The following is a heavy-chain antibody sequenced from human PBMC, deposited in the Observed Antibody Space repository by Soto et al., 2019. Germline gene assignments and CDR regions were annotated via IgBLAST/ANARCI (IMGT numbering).Heavy chain of an antibody. CDR1: GVNFSSYA. D-gene: IGHD3-22*01. J-gene: IGHJ5*02. V-gene: IGHV3-23*01. Sequence: GGSLRLSCAASGVNFSSYAMNWVRQAPGKGLEWVSTISDTGGCTFYAGSVKGRFTISRDNSKNTLYLQMHSLRADDSAIYFCAVGRHKTSGSNTWFDPWGRGTLVTVSS. CDR3: AVGRHKTSGSNTWFDP. CDR2: ISDTGGCT.